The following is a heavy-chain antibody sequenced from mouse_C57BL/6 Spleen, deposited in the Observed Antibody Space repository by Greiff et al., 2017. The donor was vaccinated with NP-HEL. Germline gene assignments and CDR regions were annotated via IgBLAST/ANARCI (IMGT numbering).Heavy chain of an antibody. CDR2: INPNNGGT. CDR1: GYTFTDYN. D-gene: IGHD1-1*01. J-gene: IGHJ1*03. V-gene: IGHV1-22*01. Sequence: EVKLMESGPELVKPGASVKMSCKASGYTFTDYNMHWVKQSHGKSLEWIGYINPNNGGTSYNQKFKGKATLTVNKSSSTAYMELRSLTSEDSAVYYCAKSVVGHWYFDVWGTGTTVTVSS. CDR3: AKSVVGHWYFDV.